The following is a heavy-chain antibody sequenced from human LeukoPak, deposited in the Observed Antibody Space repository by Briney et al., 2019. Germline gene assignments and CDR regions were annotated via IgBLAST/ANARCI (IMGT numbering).Heavy chain of an antibody. CDR1: GYTFTNYP. V-gene: IGHV1-69*13. Sequence: ASVKVSCKASGYTFTNYPMNWVRQAPGQGLEWMGGIIPIFGTANYAQKFQGRVTITADESTSTAYMELSSLRSEDTAVYYCASHAPEDIVVVVAATGRNWSDPWGQGTLVTVSS. CDR3: ASHAPEDIVVVVAATGRNWSDP. J-gene: IGHJ5*02. CDR2: IIPIFGTA. D-gene: IGHD2-15*01.